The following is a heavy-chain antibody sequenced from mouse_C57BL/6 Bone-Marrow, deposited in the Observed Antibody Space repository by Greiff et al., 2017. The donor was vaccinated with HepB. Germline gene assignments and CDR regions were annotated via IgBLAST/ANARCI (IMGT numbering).Heavy chain of an antibody. CDR1: GYTFTSYT. CDR2: INPSSGYT. Sequence: QVQLQQSGAELARPGASVKMSCKASGYTFTSYTMHWVKQRPGQGLEWFGYINPSSGYTKYNQKFKDKATLTADKSSSTAYMQLSSLTSEDSAVYYCARVDGGGFAYWGQGTLVTVSA. J-gene: IGHJ3*01. CDR3: ARVDGGGFAY. V-gene: IGHV1-4*01.